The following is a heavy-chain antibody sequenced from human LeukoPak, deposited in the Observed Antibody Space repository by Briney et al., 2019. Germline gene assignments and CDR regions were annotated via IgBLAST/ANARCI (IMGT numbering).Heavy chain of an antibody. V-gene: IGHV1-2*02. CDR1: GYTFTGYY. J-gene: IGHJ6*03. CDR3: ARTAAVHYYYYYMDV. Sequence: GASVKVSCKASGYTFTGYYMHWVRQAPGQGLEWMGWINPNSGGTNYAQKFQGRVTMTRDTSISTAYMELSRLRSDDTAVYYCARTAAVHYYYYYMDVWGKGTTVTVSS. CDR2: INPNSGGT. D-gene: IGHD6-13*01.